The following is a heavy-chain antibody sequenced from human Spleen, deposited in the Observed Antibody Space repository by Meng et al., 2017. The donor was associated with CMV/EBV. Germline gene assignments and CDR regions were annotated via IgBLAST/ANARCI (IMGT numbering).Heavy chain of an antibody. V-gene: IGHV4-4*07. CDR2: IYTSGST. CDR3: ARDQLIDPLGDFGY. J-gene: IGHJ4*02. Sequence: QVLRQESGPGLVKTSEPLSLTCTGSGGSISSYYWSWIRQPAGKGLEWIGRIYTSGSTNYNPSLKSRVTMSVDTSKNQFSLKLSSVTAADTAVYYCARDQLIDPLGDFGYWGQGTLVTVSS. D-gene: IGHD1-1*01. CDR1: GGSISSYY.